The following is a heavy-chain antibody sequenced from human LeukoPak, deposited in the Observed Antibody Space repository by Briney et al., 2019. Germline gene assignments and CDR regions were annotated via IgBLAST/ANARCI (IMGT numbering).Heavy chain of an antibody. CDR1: GGTFSSYA. V-gene: IGHV1-69*13. J-gene: IGHJ4*02. Sequence: ASVKVSCKASGGTFSSYAISWVRQAPGQGLEWMGGIIPIFGTANYAQKFQGRVTITADESTSTAYMELSSLRSEDTAVYYCARASRTYYDFWSGSEVTYYFDYWGQGTLVTVSS. CDR3: ARASRTYYDFWSGSEVTYYFDY. D-gene: IGHD3-3*01. CDR2: IIPIFGTA.